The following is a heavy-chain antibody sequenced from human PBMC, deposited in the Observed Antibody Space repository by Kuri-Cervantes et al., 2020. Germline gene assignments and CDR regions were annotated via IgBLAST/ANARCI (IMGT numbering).Heavy chain of an antibody. V-gene: IGHV4-59*01. CDR2: IYYIGST. CDR1: GGAISSYH. J-gene: IGHJ5*02. Sequence: SETLSLTCTVSGGAISSYHWSWIRLPPGKGLEWIGYIYYIGSTNYNPSLKSRVTISVDTSKNQFSLKLSSVTAADTAVYYCGRYFGSWSYWVDPWGQGILVTVSS. CDR3: GRYFGSWSYWVDP. D-gene: IGHD1-26*01.